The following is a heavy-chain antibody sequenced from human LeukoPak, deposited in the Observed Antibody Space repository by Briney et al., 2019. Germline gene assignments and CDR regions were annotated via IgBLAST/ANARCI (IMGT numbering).Heavy chain of an antibody. CDR1: GFTFSSYW. CDR2: VNSDGSST. D-gene: IGHD6-13*01. J-gene: IGHJ4*02. Sequence: PGGSLRLSCAASGFTFSSYWMHWVRQAPGKGLVWVSRVNSDGSSTSYADSVKGRFTISRDNAKNTLYLQMNSLRAEDTAVYYCARAFIAAAGTNDYWGQGALVTVSS. CDR3: ARAFIAAAGTNDY. V-gene: IGHV3-74*01.